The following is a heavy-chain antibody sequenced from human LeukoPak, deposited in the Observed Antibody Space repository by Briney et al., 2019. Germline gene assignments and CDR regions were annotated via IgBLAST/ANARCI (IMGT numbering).Heavy chain of an antibody. CDR3: ARDRSGNYLGYFDY. Sequence: GGSLRLSCAASGFTFSSYEMNWVRQAPGKGLEWVSYISSSGSTIYYADSVKGRFTISRDNSKNTLFLQMNSLSAEDTAVYYCARDRSGNYLGYFDYWGQGTLVSVSS. D-gene: IGHD1-26*01. CDR2: ISSSGSTI. CDR1: GFTFSSYE. J-gene: IGHJ4*02. V-gene: IGHV3-48*03.